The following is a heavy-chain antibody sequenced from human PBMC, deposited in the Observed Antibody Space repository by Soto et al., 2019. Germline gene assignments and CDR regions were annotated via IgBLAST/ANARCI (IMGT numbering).Heavy chain of an antibody. J-gene: IGHJ5*02. Sequence: TLSLTCTVSGGSISSYYWSWIRQPPGKGLEWIGYIYYSGSTNYNPSLKSRVTISVDTSKNQFSLKLSSVTAADTAVYYCARDYPWFDPWGQGTLVTVSS. CDR1: GGSISSYY. V-gene: IGHV4-59*01. CDR2: IYYSGST. CDR3: ARDYPWFDP.